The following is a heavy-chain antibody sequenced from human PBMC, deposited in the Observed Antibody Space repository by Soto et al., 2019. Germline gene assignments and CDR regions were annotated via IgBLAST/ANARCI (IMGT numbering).Heavy chain of an antibody. J-gene: IGHJ4*02. CDR1: GLTVSDNY. CDR2: IYSNSTT. Sequence: HPGGSLRLSCAASGLTVSDNYMSWVRQAPGKGPEWVSIIYSNSTTNYADSVKGRFTISRDNAKNTLYLQMNSLRAEDTAVYYCARGLTGTLDYWGQGTLVTVSS. CDR3: ARGLTGTLDY. D-gene: IGHD1-20*01. V-gene: IGHV3-66*01.